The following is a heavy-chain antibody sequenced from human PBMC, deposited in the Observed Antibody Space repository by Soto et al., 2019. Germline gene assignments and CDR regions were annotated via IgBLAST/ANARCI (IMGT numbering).Heavy chain of an antibody. V-gene: IGHV4-39*01. D-gene: IGHD2-15*01. J-gene: IGHJ4*02. Sequence: SETLSLTCSVSGGSISSSNYYWGWIRQPPGKGLEWIGSIYYSGTTYYNPSLKSRVTISVDTSKSQFSLKLSSVTAADTAVYYCVTLSRLRMLDYCGQGTLVTVSS. CDR3: VTLSRLRMLDY. CDR1: GGSISSSNYY. CDR2: IYYSGTT.